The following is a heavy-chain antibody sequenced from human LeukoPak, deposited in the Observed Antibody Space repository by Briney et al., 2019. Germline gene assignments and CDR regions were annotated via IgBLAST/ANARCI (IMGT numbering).Heavy chain of an antibody. D-gene: IGHD2-21*01. CDR1: GFTFSSYW. J-gene: IGHJ4*02. CDR3: ARVPVFQPYYYFDY. V-gene: IGHV3-74*01. Sequence: GGSLRLSCAASGFTFSSYWMHWVRQAPGKGLVGVSRINSDGSSTSYADSVKGRFTISRDNAKNTLYLQMNSLRAEDTAVYYCARVPVFQPYYYFDYWGQGTLVTVSS. CDR2: INSDGSST.